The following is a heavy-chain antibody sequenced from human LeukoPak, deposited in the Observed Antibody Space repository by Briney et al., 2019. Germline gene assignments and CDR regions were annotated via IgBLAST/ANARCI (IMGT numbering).Heavy chain of an antibody. J-gene: IGHJ4*02. V-gene: IGHV3-33*06. Sequence: GGXLRLSCAASGFTFSSYGMNWVRQAPGKGMEWLAVICYEGSNKYYADSVKGRFTISRDNFKNTMFLQMNSLRVEDTAVYYCAKSTYGSLGEIDYWGQGTLVTVSS. CDR2: ICYEGSNK. CDR1: GFTFSSYG. D-gene: IGHD3-16*01. CDR3: AKSTYGSLGEIDY.